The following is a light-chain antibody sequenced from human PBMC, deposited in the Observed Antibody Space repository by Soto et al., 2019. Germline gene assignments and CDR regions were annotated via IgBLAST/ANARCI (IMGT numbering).Light chain of an antibody. J-gene: IGKJ1*01. CDR2: GAS. CDR3: QHYNNWPPWT. CDR1: QSVSSN. Sequence: EIVMTQSPATLSVSPGERATLSCRASQSVSSNLAWYQQKPGQAPRLLIYGASTRATGIPARFSGSGSGTEFTLTISTLQSEDLAVYDCQHYNNWPPWTVGQGTKVEIK. V-gene: IGKV3-15*01.